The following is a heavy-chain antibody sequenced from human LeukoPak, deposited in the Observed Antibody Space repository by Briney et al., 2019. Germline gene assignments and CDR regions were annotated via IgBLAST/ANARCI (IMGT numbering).Heavy chain of an antibody. V-gene: IGHV1-18*01. J-gene: IGHJ5*02. D-gene: IGHD6-19*01. Sequence: GASVTVSFTASGYTFTIHGISWVRQAPGQGLEWMGWISAYNGDTKYAQNLQGRVTLTTNTLTTTAYLELRSLTSDDTAVYYCARDPSNTSGWKTWFDPWGQGTLVTVSS. CDR2: ISAYNGDT. CDR3: ARDPSNTSGWKTWFDP. CDR1: GYTFTIHG.